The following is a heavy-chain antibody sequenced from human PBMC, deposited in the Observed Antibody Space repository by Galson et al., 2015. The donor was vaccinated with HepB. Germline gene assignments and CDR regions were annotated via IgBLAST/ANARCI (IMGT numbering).Heavy chain of an antibody. CDR3: AKDRGGYTPSGPFDY. CDR1: GFTSSRHG. V-gene: IGHV3-30*18. D-gene: IGHD5-12*01. Sequence: SLRLSCAASGFTSSRHGMHWVRQAPGKGLEWVAVISNDGRNKYYADSVKGRFTISRDNSKNTLYLQMNGLRAEDTAVYYCAKDRGGYTPSGPFDYWGQGTLVTVSS. CDR2: ISNDGRNK. J-gene: IGHJ4*02.